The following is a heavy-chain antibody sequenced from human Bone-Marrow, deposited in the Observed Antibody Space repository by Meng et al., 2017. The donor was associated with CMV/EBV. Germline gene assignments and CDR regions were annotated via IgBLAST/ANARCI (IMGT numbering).Heavy chain of an antibody. CDR2: IIPIFGTA. CDR3: ARGITYYDFWSGSNYYYYGMDV. J-gene: IGHJ6*02. D-gene: IGHD3-3*01. Sequence: SVKVSCKASGGTFSSYAISWVRQAPGQGLEWMGGIIPIFGTANYAQKFQGRVTITTDESTSTAYMELSSLRSEDTAVYYCARGITYYDFWSGSNYYYYGMDVWGQGNTVTVSS. CDR1: GGTFSSYA. V-gene: IGHV1-69*05.